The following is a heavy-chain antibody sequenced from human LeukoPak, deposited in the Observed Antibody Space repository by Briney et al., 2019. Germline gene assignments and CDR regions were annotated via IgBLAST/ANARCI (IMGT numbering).Heavy chain of an antibody. D-gene: IGHD5-12*01. CDR3: ARGGKERGYSAYGWGVVAQPDYDAFDI. J-gene: IGHJ3*02. V-gene: IGHV1-18*01. Sequence: ASVKVSCKASGYTFTSYGISWVRQAPGQGLEWMGWISAYNGNTNYAQKLQGRVTMTTDTSTSTAYMELRSLRSDDTAVYYCARGGKERGYSAYGWGVVAQPDYDAFDIWGQGTMVSVSS. CDR2: ISAYNGNT. CDR1: GYTFTSYG.